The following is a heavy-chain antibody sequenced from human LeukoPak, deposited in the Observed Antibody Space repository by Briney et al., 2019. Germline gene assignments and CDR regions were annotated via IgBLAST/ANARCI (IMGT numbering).Heavy chain of an antibody. CDR2: IWYDGSNK. J-gene: IGHJ4*02. Sequence: GGSLRLSCAASGFTFSSYGMHWVRQAPGKGLEWVAVIWYDGSNKYYADSVKGRFTISRDNSKNTLYLQMNSLRAEDTAVYYCAKESGYERDFGYWGQGTLVTVSS. V-gene: IGHV3-33*06. CDR1: GFTFSSYG. CDR3: AKESGYERDFGY. D-gene: IGHD3-3*01.